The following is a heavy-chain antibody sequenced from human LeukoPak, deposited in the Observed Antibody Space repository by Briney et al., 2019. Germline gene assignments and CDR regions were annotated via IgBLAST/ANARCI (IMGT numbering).Heavy chain of an antibody. J-gene: IGHJ4*02. CDR1: GGSISSGGYY. CDR3: ARASLAYCSGGSCYAIDH. D-gene: IGHD2-15*01. V-gene: IGHV4-31*03. Sequence: KTSQTLSLTCTVSGGSISSGGYYWSWIRQHPGKGLEWIGYRHYSGTTYYNASLKSRLTISVDTSKNQFSLKLSSVTAADTAVYYCARASLAYCSGGSCYAIDHWGQGTLVTVSS. CDR2: RHYSGTT.